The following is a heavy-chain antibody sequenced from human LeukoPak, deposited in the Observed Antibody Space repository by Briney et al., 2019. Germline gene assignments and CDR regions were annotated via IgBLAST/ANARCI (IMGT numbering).Heavy chain of an antibody. Sequence: GGSLRLSCAASGFTFSSYSMNWVRQAPGKGLEWVSSISSSSSYIYYADSVKGRFTISRDNAKNSLYLQMNSLRAEDTAVYYCARDPSPYGDDDYYYYYGMDVWGQGTTVTVSS. CDR3: ARDPSPYGDDDYYYYYGMDV. CDR2: ISSSSSYI. CDR1: GFTFSSYS. D-gene: IGHD4-17*01. V-gene: IGHV3-21*01. J-gene: IGHJ6*02.